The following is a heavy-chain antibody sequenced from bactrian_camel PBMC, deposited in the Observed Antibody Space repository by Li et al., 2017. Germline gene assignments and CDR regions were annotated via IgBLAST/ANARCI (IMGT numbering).Heavy chain of an antibody. CDR2: IQGDGNT. V-gene: IGHV3S53*01. J-gene: IGHJ4*01. CDR3: VFDSGPCKIGNDATRWEFTH. CDR1: GPFYPTYC. Sequence: VQLVESGGGSVATGGSLRLSCAATGPFYPTYCMGWFRQAPGKEREGVAVIQGDGNTLYADSVKGRFTISQDNADQVSLQMNSLKPEDTAMYYCVFDSGPCKIGNDATRWEFTHWGQGTQVTVS. D-gene: IGHD5*01.